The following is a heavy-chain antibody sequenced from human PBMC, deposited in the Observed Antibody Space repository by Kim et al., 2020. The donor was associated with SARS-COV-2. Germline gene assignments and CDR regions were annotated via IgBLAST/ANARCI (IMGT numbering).Heavy chain of an antibody. V-gene: IGHV3-23*03. CDR3: AGGYRRGGIQLPSMDV. D-gene: IGHD5-18*01. J-gene: IGHJ6*02. CDR2: IYSGGSST. CDR1: GFTFSSYA. Sequence: GGSLRLSCAASGFTFSSYAMSWVRQAPGKGLEWVSVIYSGGSSTYYADSVKGRFTISRDNSKNTLYLQMNSLRAEDTAVYYCAGGYRRGGIQLPSMDVWGQGTTVTVSS.